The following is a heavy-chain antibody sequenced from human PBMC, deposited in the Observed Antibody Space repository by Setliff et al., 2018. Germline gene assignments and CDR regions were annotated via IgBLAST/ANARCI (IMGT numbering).Heavy chain of an antibody. CDR1: GDSIKGGGYY. D-gene: IGHD2-2*01. J-gene: IGHJ3*02. V-gene: IGHV4-38-2*02. Sequence: PSETLSLTCSVSGDSIKGGGYYCSWIRQPPGKGLEWIGSMYHSGSTYYNPSLKSRVTISVDTSKNQFSLKLNYVTAADTAVYYCARALGYCSRTSCYADAFDIWGQGTMVTVSS. CDR3: ARALGYCSRTSCYADAFDI. CDR2: MYHSGST.